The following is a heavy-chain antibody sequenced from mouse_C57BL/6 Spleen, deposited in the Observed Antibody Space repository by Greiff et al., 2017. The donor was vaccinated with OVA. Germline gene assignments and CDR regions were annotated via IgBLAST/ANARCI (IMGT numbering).Heavy chain of an antibody. CDR3: ARGYYDYDDVGYYFDY. CDR2: IYPGSGST. J-gene: IGHJ2*01. Sequence: QVQLQQSGAELVKPGASVKMSCKASGYTFTSYWITWVKQRPGQGLEWIGDIYPGSGSTNYNEKFKSKATLTVDTSSSTAYMQLSSLTSEDSAVYYCARGYYDYDDVGYYFDYWGQGTTLTVSS. CDR1: GYTFTSYW. V-gene: IGHV1-55*01. D-gene: IGHD2-4*01.